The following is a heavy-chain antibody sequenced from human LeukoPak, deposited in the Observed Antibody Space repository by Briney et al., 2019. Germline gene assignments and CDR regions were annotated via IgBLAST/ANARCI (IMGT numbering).Heavy chain of an antibody. CDR1: GFTFSNYG. D-gene: IGHD5-18*01. CDR2: IWYDGSNK. J-gene: IGHJ4*02. V-gene: IGHV3-33*06. Sequence: GRSLRLSCAASGFTFSNYGMHWVCQAPGKGLEWVAVIWYDGSNKYYVDSVKGRFTISRDNSKNTLYLQMNSLRAEDTAMYYCAKDRDTAMEIDYWGQGTLVTVSS. CDR3: AKDRDTAMEIDY.